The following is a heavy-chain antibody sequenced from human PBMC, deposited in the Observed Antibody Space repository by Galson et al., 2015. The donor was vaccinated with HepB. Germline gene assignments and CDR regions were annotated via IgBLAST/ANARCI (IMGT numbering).Heavy chain of an antibody. CDR2: ISSRSTYI. Sequence: SLRLSCAASGFTFSNYNFNWVRQTPGKGPEWVASISSRSTYIYYADSIKGRFTISRDNSKNSLFLQMDSLTAEDTAFYYCARDFGGNSGYSDDWGQGTQVTVSS. V-gene: IGHV3-21*01. J-gene: IGHJ4*02. CDR3: ARDFGGNSGYSDD. CDR1: GFTFSNYN. D-gene: IGHD4-23*01.